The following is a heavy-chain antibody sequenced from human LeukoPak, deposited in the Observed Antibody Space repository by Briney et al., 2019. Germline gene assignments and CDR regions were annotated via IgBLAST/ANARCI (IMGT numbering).Heavy chain of an antibody. V-gene: IGHV3-30*02. D-gene: IGHD2-21*02. CDR2: IRSDGNYK. CDR3: ANHVTPPGAFDI. Sequence: QAGGSLRLSCAASGFTFSSYGMHWVRQAPGKGLEWVAFIRSDGNYKYYADSVKGRFTISRDNSKNTLYLQMNSLRAEDTAVYYCANHVTPPGAFDIWGLGTVVTVSS. J-gene: IGHJ3*02. CDR1: GFTFSSYG.